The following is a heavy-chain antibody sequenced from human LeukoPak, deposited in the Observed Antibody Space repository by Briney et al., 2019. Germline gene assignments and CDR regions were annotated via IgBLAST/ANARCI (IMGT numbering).Heavy chain of an antibody. CDR3: ATTDTPILTHFDY. V-gene: IGHV1-69*13. J-gene: IGHJ4*02. Sequence: SVKVSCKASGYTFTGYYMHWVRQAPGQGLEWMGGIIPIFGTANYAQKFQGRVTITADESTSTAYMELSSLRSEDTAVYYCATTDTPILTHFDYWGQGTLVTVSS. CDR2: IIPIFGTA. CDR1: GYTFTGYY. D-gene: IGHD1-14*01.